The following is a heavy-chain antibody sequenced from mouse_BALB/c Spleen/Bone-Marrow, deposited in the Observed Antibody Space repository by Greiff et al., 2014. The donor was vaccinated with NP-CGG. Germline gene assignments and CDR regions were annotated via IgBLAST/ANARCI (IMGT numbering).Heavy chain of an antibody. J-gene: IGHJ2*01. Sequence: VQLKQSGPELVKPGASVKVSCKASGYAFTSYNMFWVKQSPGKSLEWIGYIDPYNGGTNYNQKFKGKATLTVDKSSSTAYMHLNSLTSEDSAVYYCARSRDVGYFDYWGQGTTLTVSS. D-gene: IGHD3-3*01. CDR3: ARSRDVGYFDY. CDR1: GYAFTSYN. V-gene: IGHV1S135*01. CDR2: IDPYNGGT.